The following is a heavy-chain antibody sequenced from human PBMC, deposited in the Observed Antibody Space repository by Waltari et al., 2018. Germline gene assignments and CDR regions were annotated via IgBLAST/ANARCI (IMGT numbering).Heavy chain of an antibody. CDR3: ARGGYGGNEDFDY. D-gene: IGHD4-17*01. CDR2: IYYSGST. Sequence: QVQLQESGPGLVKPSETLSLTCTVSGGSISIYYWSWIRQPPGKGLEWIGYIYYSGSTNYNPSLKSRVTISVDTSKNQFSLKLSSVTAADTAVYYCARGGYGGNEDFDYWGQGTLVTVSS. V-gene: IGHV4-59*01. CDR1: GGSISIYY. J-gene: IGHJ4*02.